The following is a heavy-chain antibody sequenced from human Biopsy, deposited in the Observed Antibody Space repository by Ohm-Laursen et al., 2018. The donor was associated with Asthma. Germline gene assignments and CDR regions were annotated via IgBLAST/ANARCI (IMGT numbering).Heavy chain of an antibody. CDR3: ARKAGSCISRTCYSLDF. CDR1: GGTFNTYV. D-gene: IGHD2-2*01. J-gene: IGHJ4*02. V-gene: IGHV1-69*13. CDR2: INSVFGTT. Sequence: SVKVSCNSLGGTFNTYVIGWVRQAPGQGLEWMGGINSVFGTTTYPQKFQDRVTITADDSTSTVYMELSSLRPEDTAVYYCARKAGSCISRTCYSLDFWGQGTLVTVSS.